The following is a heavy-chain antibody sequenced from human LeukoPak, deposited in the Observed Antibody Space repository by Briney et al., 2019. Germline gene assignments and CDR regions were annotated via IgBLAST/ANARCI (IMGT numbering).Heavy chain of an antibody. D-gene: IGHD3-3*01. J-gene: IGHJ4*02. CDR2: INHSGST. Sequence: PSETLSLTCAVYGGSFSGYYWSWIRQPPGKGLEWIGEINHSGSTNYNLSLKSRVTISVDTSKNQFSLKLSSVTAADTAVYYCARLRFLEWLLFAYFDYWGQGTLVTVSS. CDR3: ARLRFLEWLLFAYFDY. V-gene: IGHV4-34*01. CDR1: GGSFSGYY.